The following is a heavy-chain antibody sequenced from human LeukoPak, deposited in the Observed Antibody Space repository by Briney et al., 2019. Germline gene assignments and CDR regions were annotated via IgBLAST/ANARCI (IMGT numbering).Heavy chain of an antibody. CDR2: INHSGNT. Sequence: PSETLSLTCAVYGGSFSGYYWRWIRQPPGKGLEWIGEINHSGNTNYNPSLKSRVTISVDKPKNQFSLKLRSVTAADTAVYYCARVSSAFIAAATIDYWGQGTLVTVSS. D-gene: IGHD6-13*01. CDR3: ARVSSAFIAAATIDY. CDR1: GGSFSGYY. J-gene: IGHJ4*02. V-gene: IGHV4-34*01.